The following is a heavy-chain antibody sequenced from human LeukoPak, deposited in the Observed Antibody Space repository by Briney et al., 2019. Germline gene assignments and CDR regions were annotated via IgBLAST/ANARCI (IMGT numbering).Heavy chain of an antibody. CDR2: ITASGGST. V-gene: IGHV3-23*01. J-gene: IGHJ4*01. CDR3: ARDYPTSGIVTIFDY. CDR1: GFTFNNYA. D-gene: IGHD1-1*01. Sequence: GGSLRLSCASSGFTFNNYAMTWVRQAPGKGLEWVSSITASGGSTYCADSVKGRFTISRDNSKNTLYLQMGSLRAEDTAVYYCARDYPTSGIVTIFDYWGQEPWSPSPQ.